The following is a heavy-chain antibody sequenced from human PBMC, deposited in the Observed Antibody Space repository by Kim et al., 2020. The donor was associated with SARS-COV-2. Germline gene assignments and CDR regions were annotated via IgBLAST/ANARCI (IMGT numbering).Heavy chain of an antibody. Sequence: GGSLRLSCAASGFTFSDYAIHWVRRAPGKGLEYVSATPRGGDGSFYADSVKGRFTISRDNSKNTVYLQMNSLRLEDTSLYYCVRYGRNYRAVLWGQGTL. J-gene: IGHJ4*02. D-gene: IGHD1-7*01. CDR2: TPRGGDGS. V-gene: IGHV3-64D*06. CDR1: GFTFSDYA. CDR3: VRYGRNYRAVL.